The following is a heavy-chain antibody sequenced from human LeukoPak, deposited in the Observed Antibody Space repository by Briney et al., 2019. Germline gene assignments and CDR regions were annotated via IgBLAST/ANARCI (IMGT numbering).Heavy chain of an antibody. D-gene: IGHD5-24*01. J-gene: IGHJ4*02. CDR3: VSYGYTKPY. CDR1: GFTFSSYA. Sequence: PGGSLRLSCAASGFTFSSYAMHWVRQAPGKGLEWVAVISYDGSNKYYADSVKGRFTISRDNSKNTLYLQMNSLRAEDTAAYYCVSYGYTKPYWGQGTLVTVSS. V-gene: IGHV3-30-3*01. CDR2: ISYDGSNK.